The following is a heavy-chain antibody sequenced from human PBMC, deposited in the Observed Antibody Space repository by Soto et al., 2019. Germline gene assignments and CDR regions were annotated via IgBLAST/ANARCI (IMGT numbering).Heavy chain of an antibody. V-gene: IGHV3-33*01. J-gene: IGHJ6*04. CDR2: IWYDGSNK. CDR3: ARDWYYYGSGSYANGMDV. Sequence: GGSLRLSCAASGFTFSSYGMHWVRQAPGKGLEWVAVIWYDGSNKYYADSVKGRFTISRDNSKNTLYLQMNSLRAEDTAVYYCARDWYYYGSGSYANGMDVWGKGTTVTVSS. D-gene: IGHD3-10*01. CDR1: GFTFSSYG.